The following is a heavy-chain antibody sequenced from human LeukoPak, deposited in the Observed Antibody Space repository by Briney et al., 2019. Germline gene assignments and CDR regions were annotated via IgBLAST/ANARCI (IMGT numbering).Heavy chain of an antibody. CDR3: ARGRNSGFDY. Sequence: SQTLSLTRAISGDSVSGNSAVAWNWLRQSPSGGLEWLGRTYYRSKWNNDYAVSVKSRITINPDTSKNQFSLHLNSVTPEDTAVYYCARGRNSGFDYWGQGTLVTVSS. CDR1: GDSVSGNSAVA. D-gene: IGHD2/OR15-2a*01. CDR2: TYYRSKWNN. J-gene: IGHJ4*02. V-gene: IGHV6-1*01.